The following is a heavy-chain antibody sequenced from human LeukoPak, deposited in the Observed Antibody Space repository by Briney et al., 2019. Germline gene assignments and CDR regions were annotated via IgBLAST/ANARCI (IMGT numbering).Heavy chain of an antibody. Sequence: SETLSLTCTVSGGSISSSSYYWGWIRQPPGKGLEWIGSIYYSGSTYYNPSLKSRVTISVDTSKNQFSLKLSSVTAADTAVYYCARHGAYNIVVVTAAPDAFDIWGQGTMVTVSS. CDR1: GGSISSSSYY. J-gene: IGHJ3*02. CDR3: ARHGAYNIVVVTAAPDAFDI. CDR2: IYYSGST. V-gene: IGHV4-39*01. D-gene: IGHD2-2*01.